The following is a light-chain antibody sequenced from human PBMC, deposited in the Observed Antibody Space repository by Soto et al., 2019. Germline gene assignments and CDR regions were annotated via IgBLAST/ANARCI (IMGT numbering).Light chain of an antibody. J-gene: IGKJ2*01. V-gene: IGKV4-1*01. CDR2: WAS. CDR3: QQYLSTPPT. CDR1: QSVLYSSNNLNY. Sequence: DIVMTQSPDSLAVSLGERATINCKSTQSVLYSSNNLNYLAWYQQKPGQPPKLLIYWASTRGSGVPDRFSRSGSGTDFTRTISSLQAEDVAVYYCQQYLSTPPTFGQGTNLEIK.